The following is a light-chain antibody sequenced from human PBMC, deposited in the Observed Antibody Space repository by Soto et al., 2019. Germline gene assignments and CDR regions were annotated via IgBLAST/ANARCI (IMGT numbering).Light chain of an antibody. CDR1: QRVLYRSNNKNY. CDR2: WAS. Sequence: DIVMTQSPDSLAVSLGERATINCKSSQRVLYRSNNKNYLAWYQQKPGQPPKLLIYWASTRESGVPDRFSGSGSGTDFTLTITSLQAEDVAVYYCQQYYSAPLTFGPGTTVDIK. CDR3: QQYYSAPLT. J-gene: IGKJ3*01. V-gene: IGKV4-1*01.